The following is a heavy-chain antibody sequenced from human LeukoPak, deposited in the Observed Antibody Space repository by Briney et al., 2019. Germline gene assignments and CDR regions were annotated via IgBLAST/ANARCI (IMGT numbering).Heavy chain of an antibody. Sequence: PGGSLRLSCVASGFTFNNYAMHWVRQAPGKGLEWVSTINGNGAATYYADSFKGRFLISRGDSKSTVYLRMNKLRVEDSGLYYCANGLAASGNFLLRDYYYFIDVWGKGTTVIVS. V-gene: IGHV3-23*01. CDR1: GFTFNNYA. CDR2: INGNGAAT. J-gene: IGHJ6*03. D-gene: IGHD1-26*01. CDR3: ANGLAASGNFLLRDYYYFIDV.